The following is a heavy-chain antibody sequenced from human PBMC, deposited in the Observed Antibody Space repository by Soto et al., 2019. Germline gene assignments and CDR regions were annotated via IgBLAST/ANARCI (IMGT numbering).Heavy chain of an antibody. CDR1: GFTFSTYS. J-gene: IGHJ4*02. CDR3: AGPPYYYDGGGPAGD. Sequence: GGSLRLSCAASGFTFSTYSMNWVRQAPGKGLEWVSYISSSSSTIFYTDSVKGRFTVSRDNAKNSLYLQMNSLRVEDTAVYYSAGPPYYYDGGGPAGDWGQGTLVTVA. V-gene: IGHV3-48*01. D-gene: IGHD3-22*01. CDR2: ISSSSSTI.